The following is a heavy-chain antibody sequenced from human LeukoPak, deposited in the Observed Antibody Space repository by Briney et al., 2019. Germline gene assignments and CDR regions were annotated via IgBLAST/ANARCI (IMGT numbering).Heavy chain of an antibody. Sequence: GGSLRLSCVASGFTFNSFAMHWVRQAPGKGLEWVAVISYDGSNKYYADSVKGRFTISRDNSKSTLYLQMNSLRVEDTAVYYCARGDSAMVIDYWGQGTLVTVSS. CDR2: ISYDGSNK. V-gene: IGHV3-30-3*01. CDR1: GFTFNSFA. D-gene: IGHD5-18*01. CDR3: ARGDSAMVIDY. J-gene: IGHJ4*02.